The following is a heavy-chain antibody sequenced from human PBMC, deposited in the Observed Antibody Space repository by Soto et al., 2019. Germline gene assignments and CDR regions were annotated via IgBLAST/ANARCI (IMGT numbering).Heavy chain of an antibody. J-gene: IGHJ6*03. CDR1: GYTFTGYY. CDR2: INPNSGGT. Sequence: QVQLVQSGAEVKKPGASVKVSCKASGYTFTGYYMHWVRQAPGQGLEWMGWINPNSGGTHYAQKFQGWVTMTRDTSISTAYMELSRLRSDDTAVYYCARGPRLFWSGYYYYYYMDVWGKGTTVTVSS. V-gene: IGHV1-2*04. D-gene: IGHD3-3*01. CDR3: ARGPRLFWSGYYYYYYMDV.